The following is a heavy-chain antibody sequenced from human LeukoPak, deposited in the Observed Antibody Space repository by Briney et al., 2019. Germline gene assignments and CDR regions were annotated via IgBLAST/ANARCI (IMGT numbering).Heavy chain of an antibody. D-gene: IGHD6-19*01. J-gene: IGHJ4*02. CDR3: ARSYSSGWFYFDY. V-gene: IGHV3-48*02. CDR2: ISSSSSTI. CDR1: GFTFSTYS. Sequence: GGSLRLSCAASGFTFSTYSMNWVRQAPGKGLEWVSYISSSSSTIYYADSVKGRFTIPRDNAKNSLYLQMNSLRDEDTAVYSCARSYSSGWFYFDYWGQGTLVTVSS.